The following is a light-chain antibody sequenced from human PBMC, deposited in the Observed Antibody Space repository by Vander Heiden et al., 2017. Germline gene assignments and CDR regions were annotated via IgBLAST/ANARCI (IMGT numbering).Light chain of an antibody. J-gene: IGKJ1*01. V-gene: IGKV3-15*01. Sequence: EIVMPPSPATLSVSPGGRATRSCRASHGVSSNLAWYQPKPGQAPRRLIYGASTRATGIPARFSGSGSGTEFTLTISSLQSEDFAVYYCQQYNNWPGTFGQGTKVEIK. CDR3: QQYNNWPGT. CDR1: HGVSSN. CDR2: GAS.